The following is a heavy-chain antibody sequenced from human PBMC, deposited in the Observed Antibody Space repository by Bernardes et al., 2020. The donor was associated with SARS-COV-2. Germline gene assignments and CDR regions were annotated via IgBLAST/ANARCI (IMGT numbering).Heavy chain of an antibody. V-gene: IGHV3-30*18. Sequence: GGSLRLSCAASGFTFSSYGMHWVRQAPGKGLEWVAVISYDGSNKYYADSVKGRFTISRDNSKNTLYLQMNSLRAEDTAVYYCAKDQTIFGVVIEANYYYYYGMDVWGQGTTVTVSS. CDR2: ISYDGSNK. J-gene: IGHJ6*02. D-gene: IGHD3-3*01. CDR1: GFTFSSYG. CDR3: AKDQTIFGVVIEANYYYYYGMDV.